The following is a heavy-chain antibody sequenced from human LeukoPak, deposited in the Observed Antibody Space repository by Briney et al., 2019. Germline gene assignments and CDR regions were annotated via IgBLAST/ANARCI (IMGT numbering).Heavy chain of an antibody. D-gene: IGHD2-2*01. J-gene: IGHJ4*02. CDR3: AKDRADIVVVPAATDLHPSLAFDY. CDR1: GFTFSSYG. CDR2: IRYDGSNK. Sequence: GGSLRLSCAASGFTFSSYGMHWVRQAPGKGLEWVAFIRYDGSNKYYADSVKGRFTISRDNSKNTLYLQMNSLRAEDTAVYYCAKDRADIVVVPAATDLHPSLAFDYWGQGTLVTVSS. V-gene: IGHV3-30*02.